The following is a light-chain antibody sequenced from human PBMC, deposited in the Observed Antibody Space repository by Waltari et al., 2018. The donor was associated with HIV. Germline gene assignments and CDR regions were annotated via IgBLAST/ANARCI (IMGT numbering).Light chain of an antibody. CDR1: SSHIGRNY. J-gene: IGLJ3*02. V-gene: IGLV1-47*01. CDR2: RSK. Sequence: QSVLTQPPSASGTPGQRVTISCSGSSSHIGRNYVYWDQHLPRTAPKLLRNRSKQRPSGDPDRFSGSRSGTSVSLAISGLRSEDEADYYCAAWDDRLSGWVLGGGTKLTV. CDR3: AAWDDRLSGWV.